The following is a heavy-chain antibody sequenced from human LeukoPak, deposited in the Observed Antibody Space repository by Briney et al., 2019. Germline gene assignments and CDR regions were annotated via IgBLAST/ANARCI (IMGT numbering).Heavy chain of an antibody. D-gene: IGHD6-13*01. V-gene: IGHV7-4-1*02. CDR1: GYTFTSYA. CDR3: ARGPVGNGGCSWYANWFDP. CDR2: INTNTGNP. Sequence: GASVKVSCKASGYTFTSYAMNWVRQAPGQGLEWMGWINTNTGNPTYAQGFTGRFVFSLDTSVSTAYLQISSLKAEDTAVYYCARGPVGNGGCSWYANWFDPWGQGTLVTVSS. J-gene: IGHJ5*02.